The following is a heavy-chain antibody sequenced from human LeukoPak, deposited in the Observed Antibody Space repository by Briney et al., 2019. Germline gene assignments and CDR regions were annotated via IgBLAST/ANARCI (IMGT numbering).Heavy chain of an antibody. CDR2: IIAYNGNT. V-gene: IGHV1-18*01. D-gene: IGHD1-26*01. CDR1: GYTFTSYG. J-gene: IGHJ4*02. Sequence: ASVKVSCKASGYTFTSYGISWVRQAPGQGLEWMGWIIAYNGNTNYAQKLQGRVTMTTDTSTSTAYMEMRSLRSDDTAVYYCARLTEELLFVYWGQGTLVTVSS. CDR3: ARLTEELLFVY.